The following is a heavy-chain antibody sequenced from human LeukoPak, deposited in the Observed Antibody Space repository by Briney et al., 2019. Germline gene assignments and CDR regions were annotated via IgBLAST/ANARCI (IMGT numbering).Heavy chain of an antibody. CDR1: GFTFSSYS. CDR3: ARIPRRVVDY. CDR2: ISSSSSYI. Sequence: PGGSLRLSCAASGFTFSSYSMNWVRQAPGKGLEWVSSISSSSSYIYYADSVKGRFIISRDNAKNSLYLQMNSLRAEDTAVYYCARIPRRVVDYWGQGTLVTVSS. V-gene: IGHV3-21*01. J-gene: IGHJ4*02. D-gene: IGHD3-3*01.